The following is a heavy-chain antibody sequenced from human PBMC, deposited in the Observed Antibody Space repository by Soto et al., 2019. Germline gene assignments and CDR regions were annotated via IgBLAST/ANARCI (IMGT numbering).Heavy chain of an antibody. CDR2: IYRTGST. CDR1: GGSFTSNDW. CDR3: ASRDPGTSVDY. J-gene: IGHJ4*02. Sequence: PSETLSLTCAVSGGSFTSNDWWTWVRQPPGQGLEWIGEIYRTGSTNYNPSLKSRVTISLDKSENQFSLKVTSLTAADTAVYYCASRDPGTSVDYWGQGTLVTVSS. D-gene: IGHD1-7*01. V-gene: IGHV4-4*02.